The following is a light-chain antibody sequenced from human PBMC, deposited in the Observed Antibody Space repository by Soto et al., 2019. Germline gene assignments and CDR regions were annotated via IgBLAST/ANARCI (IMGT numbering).Light chain of an antibody. V-gene: IGKV3-11*01. CDR1: QYINTR. Sequence: EIVLTPSPATLSSFPGDRVTLSCRASQYINTRLAWYQHRPGQAPRLLIYQTSLRAAGIPARFSASGSGTDFTLTISDVQPEDFAVYYCHQRQSWPRTFGQGTKVDIK. CDR2: QTS. CDR3: HQRQSWPRT. J-gene: IGKJ1*01.